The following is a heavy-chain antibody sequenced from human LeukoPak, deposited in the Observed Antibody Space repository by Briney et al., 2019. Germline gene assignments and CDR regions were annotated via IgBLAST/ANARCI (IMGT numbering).Heavy chain of an antibody. J-gene: IGHJ4*02. CDR1: GFTFISYS. CDR3: ARDGYYYDSSGYLIFDY. Sequence: QPGGSLRLSCAASGFTFISYSIHWVRQAPGKGLEWVAFIRYDGSNKYYADSVKGRFTISRDNSKNTVYLQMNSLRAEDTAVYYCARDGYYYDSSGYLIFDYWGQGTLVTVSS. CDR2: IRYDGSNK. D-gene: IGHD3-22*01. V-gene: IGHV3-30*02.